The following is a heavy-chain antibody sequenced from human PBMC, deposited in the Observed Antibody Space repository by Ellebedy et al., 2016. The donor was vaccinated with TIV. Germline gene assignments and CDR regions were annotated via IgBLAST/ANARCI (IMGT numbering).Heavy chain of an antibody. D-gene: IGHD4-17*01. CDR2: ISSSSSTI. V-gene: IGHV3-48*01. J-gene: IGHJ4*02. CDR1: GFTFSSYS. CDR3: ARNGDYWGH. Sequence: PGVSLRLSCAASGFTFSSYSMNWVRQAPGKGLEWVSYISSSSSTIYYADSVKGRFAISRDNAKNSLYLQMNSLRAEDTAVYYCARNGDYWGHWGQGTLVTVSS.